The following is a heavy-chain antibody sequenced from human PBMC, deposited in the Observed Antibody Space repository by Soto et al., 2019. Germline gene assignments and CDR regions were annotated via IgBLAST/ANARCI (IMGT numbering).Heavy chain of an antibody. CDR3: ARSTPDYYDSSGYYPWFDP. CDR2: ISYDGSNK. J-gene: IGHJ5*02. D-gene: IGHD3-22*01. Sequence: ESGGGVVQPGRSLRLSCAASGFTFSSYAMHWVRQAPGKGLEWVAVISYDGSNKYYADSVKGRFTISRDNSKNTLYLQMNSLRAEDTAVYYCARSTPDYYDSSGYYPWFDPWGQGTLVTVSS. CDR1: GFTFSSYA. V-gene: IGHV3-30-3*01.